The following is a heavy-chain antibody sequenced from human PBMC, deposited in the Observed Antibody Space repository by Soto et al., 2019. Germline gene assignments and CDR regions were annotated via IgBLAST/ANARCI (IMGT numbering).Heavy chain of an antibody. CDR1: GYTFTSYD. V-gene: IGHV1-8*01. J-gene: IGHJ4*02. CDR2: MNPNSGNT. D-gene: IGHD2-15*01. Sequence: QVQLVQSGAEVKKPGASVKVSCKASGYTFTSYDINWVRQATGQGLEWMGWMNPNSGNTGYAQKFQGRVNMTRNTSISTAYMELSSLRSEDTAVYYCARGYCSGGSCYGYYFDYWGQGTLVTVSS. CDR3: ARGYCSGGSCYGYYFDY.